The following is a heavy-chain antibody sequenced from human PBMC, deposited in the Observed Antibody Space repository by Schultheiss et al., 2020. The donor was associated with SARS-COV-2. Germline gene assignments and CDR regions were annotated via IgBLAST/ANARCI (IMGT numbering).Heavy chain of an antibody. CDR1: GFTFDDYA. D-gene: IGHD3-22*01. J-gene: IGHJ6*02. CDR2: ISWNSGSI. V-gene: IGHV3-9*01. Sequence: GGSLRLSCAASGFTFDDYAMHWVRQAPGKGLEWVSGISWNSGSIGYADSVKGRFTISRDNSKNTLYLQMNSLRAEDTAVYYCAKDPPYYYDSGTYRVDGMDVWGQGTTVTVSS. CDR3: AKDPPYYYDSGTYRVDGMDV.